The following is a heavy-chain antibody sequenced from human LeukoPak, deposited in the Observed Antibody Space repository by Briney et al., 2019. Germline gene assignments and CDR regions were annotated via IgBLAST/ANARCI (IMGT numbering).Heavy chain of an antibody. D-gene: IGHD3-3*01. CDR2: IYYSGST. Sequence: PSETLSLTCAVYGGSFSNYYWSWIRQHPGKGLEWIGYIYYSGSTYYNPSLKSRVTISVDTSKNQFSLKLSSVTAADTAVYYCARDSGYYDFWSGYSPTAGMDVWGQGTTVTVSS. V-gene: IGHV4-31*11. CDR1: GGSFSNYY. J-gene: IGHJ6*02. CDR3: ARDSGYYDFWSGYSPTAGMDV.